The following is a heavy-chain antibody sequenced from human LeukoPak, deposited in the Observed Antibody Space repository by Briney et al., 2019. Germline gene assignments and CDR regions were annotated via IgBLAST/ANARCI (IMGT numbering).Heavy chain of an antibody. V-gene: IGHV3-73*01. Sequence: GGSLRLSCAASGFTFSGSAMHWVRQASGKGLEWVGRIRSKANSYATAYAASVKGRFTISRDDSKNTAYLQMNSLKTEDTAVYYCTSHPTVRGVDDADYYYYYYYMDVWGKGTTVTVSS. CDR1: GFTFSGSA. CDR3: TSHPTVRGVDDADYYYYYYYMDV. CDR2: IRSKANSYAT. D-gene: IGHD3-10*01. J-gene: IGHJ6*03.